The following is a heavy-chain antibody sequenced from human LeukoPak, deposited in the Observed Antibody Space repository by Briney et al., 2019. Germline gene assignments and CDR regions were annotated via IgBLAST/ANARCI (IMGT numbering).Heavy chain of an antibody. Sequence: GGSLRLSCAASGSTFSGHWMSWVRQAPGKGLEWVANINQGGSDKYYVDSVKGRFTISRDNANNLLYLQMNSLRGEDTAVYYCTRDRSRAEEDGVHGTLGNVSS. CDR2: INQGGSDK. D-gene: IGHD1-14*01. J-gene: IGHJ4*01. CDR3: TRDRSRAEED. V-gene: IGHV3-7*01. CDR1: GSTFSGHW.